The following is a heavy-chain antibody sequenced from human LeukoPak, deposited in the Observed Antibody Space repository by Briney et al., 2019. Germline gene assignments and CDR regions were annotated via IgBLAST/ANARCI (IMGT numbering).Heavy chain of an antibody. CDR1: GYTFTGYY. CDR2: INPNSGGT. D-gene: IGHD3-10*01. V-gene: IGHV1-2*02. Sequence: GASVKVSCTASGYTFTGYYMHWVRQAPGQGLEWMGWINPNSGGTNYAQKFQGRVTMTRDTSISTAYLELSRLRSDDTAVYYCTRVFRTLLWFGGADWFDPWGQGTLVTVSS. J-gene: IGHJ5*02. CDR3: TRVFRTLLWFGGADWFDP.